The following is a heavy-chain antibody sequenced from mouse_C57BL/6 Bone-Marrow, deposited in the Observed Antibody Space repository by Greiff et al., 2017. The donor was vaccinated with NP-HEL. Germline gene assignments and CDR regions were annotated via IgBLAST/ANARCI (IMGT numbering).Heavy chain of an antibody. CDR1: GFTFSSYA. D-gene: IGHD1-1*01. J-gene: IGHJ4*01. V-gene: IGHV5-4*03. CDR2: ISDGGSYT. Sequence: EVKLMESGGGLVKPGGSLKLSCAASGFTFSSYAMSWVRQTPEKRLEWVATISDGGSYTYYPDNVKGRFTISRDNAKNNLYLQMSHLKSEDTAMYYCASYYYGSSYIYAMDYWGQGTSVTVSS. CDR3: ASYYYGSSYIYAMDY.